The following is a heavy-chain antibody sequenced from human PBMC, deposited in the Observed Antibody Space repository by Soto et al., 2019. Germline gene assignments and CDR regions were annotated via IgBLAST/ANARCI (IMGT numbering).Heavy chain of an antibody. D-gene: IGHD4-17*01. CDR3: ARERDLGKYGERLSYFDY. J-gene: IGHJ4*02. CDR1: GYTFNIYS. V-gene: IGHV1-3*01. Sequence: ASVKVSCKASGYTFNIYSIHWVRQAPGQNLEWMGWLDAGNGDTKYSQKFQGRVTISRDKSASTAHMELSSLRSEDTAVYYCARERDLGKYGERLSYFDYWGQGTLVTVSS. CDR2: LDAGNGDT.